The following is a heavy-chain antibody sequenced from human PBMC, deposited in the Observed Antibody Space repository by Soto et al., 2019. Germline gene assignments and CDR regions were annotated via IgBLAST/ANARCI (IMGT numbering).Heavy chain of an antibody. CDR1: GNTFPTYD. CDR3: SKGYAMDV. Sequence: QVQLVQSGAEVKKPGASVKVSCKASGNTFPTYDINWVRQATGQGLEWMGWININSGNTAYAQKFQGRFIMTRNTSINTVYMELSSLRSDDTAVYYCSKGYAMDVWGQGPTVIVFS. CDR2: ININSGNT. V-gene: IGHV1-8*01. J-gene: IGHJ6*02.